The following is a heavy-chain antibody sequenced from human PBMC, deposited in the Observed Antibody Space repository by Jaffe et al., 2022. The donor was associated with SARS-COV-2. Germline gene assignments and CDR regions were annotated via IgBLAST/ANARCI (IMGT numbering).Heavy chain of an antibody. V-gene: IGHV3-30*04. Sequence: QVQLVESGGGVVQPGRSLRLSCAASGFTFSNYAMHWVRQAPGKGLEWVAVISYDGSSKYYADSVKGRFTISRDNSKNTLYLQMNSLRAEDTAVFYCARGFDGGHGYFDCWGQGTLVTVSS. D-gene: IGHD3-10*01. CDR2: ISYDGSSK. J-gene: IGHJ4*02. CDR1: GFTFSNYA. CDR3: ARGFDGGHGYFDC.